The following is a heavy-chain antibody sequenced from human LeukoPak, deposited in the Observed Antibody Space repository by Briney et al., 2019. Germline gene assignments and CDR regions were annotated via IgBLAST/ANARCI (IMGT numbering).Heavy chain of an antibody. CDR2: IYTSGST. CDR1: GGSISSYY. J-gene: IGHJ5*02. V-gene: IGHV4-4*07. Sequence: KPSETLSLTRTVSGGSISSYYWSWIRQPAGKGLEWIGRIYTSGSTNYNPSLKSRVTISVDKSKNQFSLKLSSVTAADTAVYYCARAHPLMVRGVIGWFDPWGQGTLVTVSS. CDR3: ARAHPLMVRGVIGWFDP. D-gene: IGHD3-10*01.